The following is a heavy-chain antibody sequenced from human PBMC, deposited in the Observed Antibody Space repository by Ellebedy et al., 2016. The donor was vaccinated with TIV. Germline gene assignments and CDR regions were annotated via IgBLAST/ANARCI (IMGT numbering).Heavy chain of an antibody. CDR2: ISGSGGAI. CDR3: AREGNPWFYYGLDV. J-gene: IGHJ6*02. D-gene: IGHD3-9*01. CDR1: GINFNNYP. Sequence: GESLKISCAAPGINFNNYPLSWVRQAPGKGLEWVSGISGSGGAIYYTDSVKGRFTTSREDSKNTVYLQMDSLRAEDTAVYYCAREGNPWFYYGLDVWGQGTTVTVSS. V-gene: IGHV3-23*01.